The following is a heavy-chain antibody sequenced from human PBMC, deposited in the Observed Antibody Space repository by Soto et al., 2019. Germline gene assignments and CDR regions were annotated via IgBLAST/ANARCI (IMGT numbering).Heavy chain of an antibody. CDR2: IDTAGDT. V-gene: IGHV3-13*01. Sequence: EVQLVESGGGLVQPGGSLRLSCAASGFTFSRYDMHWVRQTTGKGLERVSVIDTAGDTYYQDSVKGRFTISRKNAKKSLYIKITGRRAGTAVEYCGGKEGVSGLKAFDFWGQGTMVTVFS. CDR3: GKEGVSGLKAFDF. J-gene: IGHJ3*01. D-gene: IGHD3-16*01. CDR1: GFTFSRYD.